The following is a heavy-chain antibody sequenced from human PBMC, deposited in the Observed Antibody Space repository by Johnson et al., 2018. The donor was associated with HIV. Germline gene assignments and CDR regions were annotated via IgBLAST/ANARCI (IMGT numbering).Heavy chain of an antibody. J-gene: IGHJ3*02. CDR2: IDTAGST. D-gene: IGHD2/OR15-2a*01. Sequence: VQLVESGGGLVQPGGSLRLSCAASGFTVSSNYMNLVRQAPGKGLAWVSVIDTAGSTYDADSVKGRFTISRDISKNTLYLQMNSLRAEDTAVYYCAKNSAAFDIWGQGTMVTVSS. CDR3: AKNSAAFDI. V-gene: IGHV3-66*01. CDR1: GFTVSSNY.